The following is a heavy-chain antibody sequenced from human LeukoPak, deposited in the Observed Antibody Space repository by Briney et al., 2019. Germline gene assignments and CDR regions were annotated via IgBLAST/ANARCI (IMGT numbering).Heavy chain of an antibody. CDR3: VRGGQWLLDY. J-gene: IGHJ4*02. V-gene: IGHV4-4*02. CDR2: IYHSGST. Sequence: PSETLSLTCAVSGGSISSSNWWSWVRQPPGKGLEWIGEIYHSGSTNYSPSLKSRVTISVDRSSNQFSLHLRSVTAADTAVYYCVRGGQWLLDYWGQGTLVTVSS. CDR1: GGSISSSNW. D-gene: IGHD5-12*01.